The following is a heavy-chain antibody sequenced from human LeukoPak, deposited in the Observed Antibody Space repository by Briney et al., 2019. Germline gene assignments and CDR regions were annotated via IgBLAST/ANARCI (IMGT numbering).Heavy chain of an antibody. CDR2: ISGSGGST. Sequence: GASVKVSCKASGGTFSSYAMSWVRQAPGKGLEWVSAISGSGGSTYYADSVKGRFTISRDNSKNTLYLQMNSLRAEDTAVYYCATDSNYDFWSGYYSYYYYGMDVWGQGTTVTVSS. CDR3: ATDSNYDFWSGYYSYYYYGMDV. V-gene: IGHV3-23*01. CDR1: GGTFSSYA. D-gene: IGHD3-3*01. J-gene: IGHJ6*02.